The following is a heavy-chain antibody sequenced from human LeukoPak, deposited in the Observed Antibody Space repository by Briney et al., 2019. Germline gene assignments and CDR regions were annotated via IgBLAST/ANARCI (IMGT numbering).Heavy chain of an antibody. CDR1: GGSFSGYY. V-gene: IGHV4-34*01. Sequence: SETLSLTCAVYGGSFSGYYWSWIRQPPGKGLEWIGEINHSGSTNYNPSLKSRVTISVDTSKNQFSLKLSSVTAADTAVYYCARHLVQSYGSGSYPDAFDIWGQGTMVTVSS. CDR3: ARHLVQSYGSGSYPDAFDI. D-gene: IGHD3-10*01. J-gene: IGHJ3*02. CDR2: INHSGST.